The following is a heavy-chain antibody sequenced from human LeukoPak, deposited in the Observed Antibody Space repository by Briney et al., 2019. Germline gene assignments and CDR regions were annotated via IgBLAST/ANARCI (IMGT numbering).Heavy chain of an antibody. V-gene: IGHV3-30*18. J-gene: IGHJ4*02. D-gene: IGHD3-16*01. CDR3: AKSGRGSTSWSNHSDY. CDR2: ISYDGSEK. Sequence: PGRSLRLSCAASGFTFSTHGMHWVRQAPGKGLDWVAVISYDGSEKIYVDSVKGRFSISRDNSKNTLYLQMNSVRPEGTAVYYCAKSGRGSTSWSNHSDYWGQGTPVTVSS. CDR1: GFTFSTHG.